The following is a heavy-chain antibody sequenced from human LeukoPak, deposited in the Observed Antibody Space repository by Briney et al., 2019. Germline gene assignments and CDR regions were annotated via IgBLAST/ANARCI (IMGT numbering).Heavy chain of an antibody. CDR2: IYYSGST. CDR1: GGSISSGDYY. J-gene: IGHJ4*02. V-gene: IGHV4-61*08. CDR3: ARHGMTTGDY. D-gene: IGHD4-11*01. Sequence: KASETLSLTCTVSGGSISSGDYYWSWIRQPPGKGLEWIGYIYYSGSTNYNPSLKSRVTISVDTSKNQFSLKLSSVTAADTAVYYCARHGMTTGDYWGQGTLVTVSS.